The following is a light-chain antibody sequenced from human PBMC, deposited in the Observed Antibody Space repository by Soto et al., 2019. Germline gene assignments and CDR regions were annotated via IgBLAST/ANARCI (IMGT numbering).Light chain of an antibody. CDR3: QQRSNWPLT. V-gene: IGKV1-39*01. Sequence: DINMSQSPSSLSASVLDIVTITFLASQSISSYLNWYQQKPGKAPKLLIYAASSLQSGVPSRFSGSGSGTDFTLTISSLQPEDFAVYYCQQRSNWPLTFGGGSKVDIK. CDR1: QSISSY. CDR2: AAS. J-gene: IGKJ4*01.